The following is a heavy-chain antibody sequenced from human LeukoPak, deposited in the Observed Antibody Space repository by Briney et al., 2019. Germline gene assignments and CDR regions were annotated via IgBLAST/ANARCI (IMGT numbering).Heavy chain of an antibody. CDR2: IYTSGST. V-gene: IGHV4-61*02. CDR3: ARVGYSCGSPYDY. CDR1: GGSISSGSYY. Sequence: SETLSLTCTVSGGSISSGSYYWSWIRQPAGKGLEWIGRIYTSGSTNYNPSLKSRVTISVDTSKNQCSLKLSSVTAADTAVYYCARVGYSCGSPYDYWGQGTLVTVSS. J-gene: IGHJ4*02. D-gene: IGHD5-18*01.